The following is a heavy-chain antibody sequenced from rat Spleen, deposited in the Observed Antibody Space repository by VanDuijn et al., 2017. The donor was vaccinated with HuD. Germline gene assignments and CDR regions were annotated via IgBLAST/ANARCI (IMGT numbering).Heavy chain of an antibody. V-gene: IGHV5-31*01. J-gene: IGHJ2*01. CDR3: ATGITIK. CDR2: ISYDGGST. Sequence: EVQLVESGGGLVQPGRSLKLSCVASGFTFSHYWMYWVRQAPTKGLEWVATISYDGGSTYYPDSVKGRFTISRDNAENTVYLQMNSLRSEDTATYYCATGITIKWGQGVMVTVSS. D-gene: IGHD1-2*01. CDR1: GFTFSHYW.